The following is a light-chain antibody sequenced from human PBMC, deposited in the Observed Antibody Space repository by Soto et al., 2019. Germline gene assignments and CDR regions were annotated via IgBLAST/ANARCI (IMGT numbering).Light chain of an antibody. J-gene: IGLJ2*01. CDR1: RSDVGSYNL. CDR2: EVS. Sequence: QSALTQPASVSGSPGQSITISCTGTRSDVGSYNLVSWYQHHPGKAPKLMIYEVSKRPSGVSDRFSGSKSGNTASLTISGLQAEDEADYYCCSYAGSSTYVLFGGGTKLTVL. CDR3: CSYAGSSTYVL. V-gene: IGLV2-23*02.